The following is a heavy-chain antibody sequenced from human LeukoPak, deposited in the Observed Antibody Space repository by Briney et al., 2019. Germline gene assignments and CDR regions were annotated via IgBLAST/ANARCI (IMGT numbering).Heavy chain of an antibody. CDR2: IYHSGST. CDR3: ARAYYYDSSGYSPDFDY. D-gene: IGHD3-22*01. CDR1: GYSISSGYY. J-gene: IGHJ4*02. Sequence: PSETLSLTXAVSGYSISSGYYWGWIRQPPGKGLEWIGSIYHSGSTYYNPSLKSRVTISVDTSKNQFSLKLSSVTAADTAVYYCARAYYYDSSGYSPDFDYWGQGALVTVSS. V-gene: IGHV4-38-2*01.